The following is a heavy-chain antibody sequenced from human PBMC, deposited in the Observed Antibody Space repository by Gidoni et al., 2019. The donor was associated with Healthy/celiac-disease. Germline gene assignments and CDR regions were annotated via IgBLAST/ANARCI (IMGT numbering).Heavy chain of an antibody. CDR2: INAGNGNT. CDR3: ARPKIYCSSTSCYRRSTPVY. D-gene: IGHD2-2*01. V-gene: IGHV1-3*01. Sequence: QVQLVQSGAEVKKPGASVKVSCKASGYTFTSYALHWVRQAPGQRLEWMGWINAGNGNTKYSQKFQGRVTITRDTSASTAYMELSSLRSEDTAVYYCARPKIYCSSTSCYRRSTPVYWGQGTLVTVSS. CDR1: GYTFTSYA. J-gene: IGHJ4*02.